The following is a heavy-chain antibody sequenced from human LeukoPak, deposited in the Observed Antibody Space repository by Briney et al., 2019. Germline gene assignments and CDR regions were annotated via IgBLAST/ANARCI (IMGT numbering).Heavy chain of an antibody. CDR3: ARDEAYGDYGSGLFDY. J-gene: IGHJ4*02. CDR1: GGSISSGGYS. Sequence: SETLSLTCAVSGGSISSGGYSWSWIRQPPGKGLEWIGYIYHSGSTYYNPSLKSRVTISADTSKNQFSLKLSSVTAADTAVYYCARDEAYGDYGSGLFDYWGQGTLVTVSS. CDR2: IYHSGST. D-gene: IGHD4-17*01. V-gene: IGHV4-30-2*05.